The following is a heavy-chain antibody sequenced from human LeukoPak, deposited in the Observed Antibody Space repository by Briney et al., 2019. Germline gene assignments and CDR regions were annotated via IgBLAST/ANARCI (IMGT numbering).Heavy chain of an antibody. CDR2: ISYDGSNK. Sequence: PGGSLRLSCAASGFTFSSYSMHWVRQAPGKGLEWVAVISYDGSNKYYADSVKGRFTISRDNSKNTLYLQMNSLRAEDTAVYYCANQALGATLLGAYFQHWGQGTLVTVSS. V-gene: IGHV3-30*18. CDR1: GFTFSSYS. J-gene: IGHJ1*01. CDR3: ANQALGATLLGAYFQH. D-gene: IGHD1-26*01.